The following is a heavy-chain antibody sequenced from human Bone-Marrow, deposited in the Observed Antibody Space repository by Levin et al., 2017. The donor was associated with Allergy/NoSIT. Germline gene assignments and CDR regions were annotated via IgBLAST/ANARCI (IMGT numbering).Heavy chain of an antibody. V-gene: IGHV3-30*18. J-gene: IGHJ5*01. CDR1: GFTFSTYG. CDR3: AKGWRAEGGGNWFDS. CDR2: MSYDAITK. Sequence: GGSLRLSCAASGFTFSTYGMHWVRQAPGKGLEWVAMMSYDAITKYYTDSVKGRFTISRDNSKNTRYLEMTSLSDEDTAVYYCAKGWRAEGGGNWFDSWGQGTLVTVSS. D-gene: IGHD3-16*01.